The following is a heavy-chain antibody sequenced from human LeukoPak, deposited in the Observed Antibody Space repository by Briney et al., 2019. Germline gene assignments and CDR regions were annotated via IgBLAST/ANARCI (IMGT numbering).Heavy chain of an antibody. CDR1: GVSISSDAYF. CDR3: AAIVGVSAAIDY. D-gene: IGHD2-2*01. J-gene: IGHJ4*02. V-gene: IGHV4-31*03. Sequence: SQTLSLTCTVSGVSISSDAYFWSWIRQHPGKGLEWIVNIYYSGNTYYNPSLKSRVTMSVDTSKNQFCLKLSSVTAADTAVYYCAAIVGVSAAIDYWGQGTLVTVSS. CDR2: IYYSGNT.